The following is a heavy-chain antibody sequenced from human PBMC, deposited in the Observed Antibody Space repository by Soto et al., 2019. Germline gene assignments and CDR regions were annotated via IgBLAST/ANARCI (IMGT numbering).Heavy chain of an antibody. J-gene: IGHJ4*02. CDR1: GFTFSSYS. V-gene: IGHV3-48*02. CDR3: ASDRESASYSIIDFDY. CDR2: ISSSSSTI. D-gene: IGHD1-26*01. Sequence: EVQLVESGGGLVQPGGSLRLSCAASGFTFSSYSMNWVRQAPGKGLEWVSYISSSSSTIYYADSVKGRFTISRDNAKNSLYLQMNSLRDEDTAVYYCASDRESASYSIIDFDYWGQGTLVTVSS.